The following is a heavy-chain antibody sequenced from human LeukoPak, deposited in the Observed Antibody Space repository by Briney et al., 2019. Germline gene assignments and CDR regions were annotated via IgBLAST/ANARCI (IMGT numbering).Heavy chain of an antibody. CDR2: IRSKANSYAT. D-gene: IGHD5-12*01. CDR1: GFTFSGSA. V-gene: IGHV3-73*01. J-gene: IGHJ4*02. CDR3: TRRVLDSGYDY. Sequence: GGSLRLSCAASGFTFSGSAMHWVRQAPGKGLEWVGRIRSKANSYATAYAASVKGRFTISRDDSKNTAYLQMNSLKTEDAAVYYCTRRVLDSGYDYWGQGTLVTVSS.